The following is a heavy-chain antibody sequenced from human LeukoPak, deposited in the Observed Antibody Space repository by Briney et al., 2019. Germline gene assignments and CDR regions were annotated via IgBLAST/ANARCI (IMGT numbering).Heavy chain of an antibody. CDR1: GGSISSYY. D-gene: IGHD5-18*01. J-gene: IGHJ5*02. V-gene: IGHV4-4*09. CDR2: IYTSGST. Sequence: SETLSLTCTVSGGSISSYYWSWIRQPPGKRLEWIGYIYTSGSTNYNPSLKSRVTISVDTSKNQFSLKLSSVTAADTAVYYCARWMRYSYGDTWGQGTLVTVSS. CDR3: ARWMRYSYGDT.